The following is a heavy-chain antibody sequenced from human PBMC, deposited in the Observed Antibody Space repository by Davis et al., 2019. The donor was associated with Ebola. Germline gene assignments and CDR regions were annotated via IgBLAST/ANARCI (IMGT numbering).Heavy chain of an antibody. CDR2: INAGNGNT. J-gene: IGHJ6*02. D-gene: IGHD4-17*01. Sequence: ASVKVSCKASGGTFSSYAMHWVRQAPGQRLEWMGWINAGNGNTKYSQKFQGRVTITRDTSASTAYMELSSLRSEDTAVYYCAGNTVTTRLDYYGMDVWGQGTTVTVSS. CDR3: AGNTVTTRLDYYGMDV. CDR1: GGTFSSYA. V-gene: IGHV1-3*01.